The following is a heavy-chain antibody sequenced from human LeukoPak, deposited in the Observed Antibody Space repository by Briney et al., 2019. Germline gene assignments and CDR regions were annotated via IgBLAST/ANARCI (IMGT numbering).Heavy chain of an antibody. CDR3: ARLAGIAAAGTGRGWFDP. CDR1: GYTFTSYV. J-gene: IGHJ5*02. Sequence: ASVKVSCKASGYTFTSYVISWVRQAPGQGLEWMGWISASNGNTNYAQKLQGRVTMTTDTSTSTAYMELRSLRSDDTAVYYCARLAGIAAAGTGRGWFDPWGQGTLVTVSS. V-gene: IGHV1-18*01. D-gene: IGHD6-13*01. CDR2: ISASNGNT.